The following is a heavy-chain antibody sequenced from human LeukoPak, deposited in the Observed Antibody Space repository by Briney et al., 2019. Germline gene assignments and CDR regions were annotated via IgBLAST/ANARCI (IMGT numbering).Heavy chain of an antibody. V-gene: IGHV4-38-2*02. Sequence: PSETLSLTRTVSGYFLSSGYYWSWIPQPPGKGLEWIGSIYHSGSTYYNPSLKSRVTISVDTSKNQFSLKLGSVTAADTAVYYCARESNYYYYMDVWGKGTTVTVSS. CDR3: ARESNYYYYMDV. CDR2: IYHSGST. J-gene: IGHJ6*03. CDR1: GYFLSSGYY.